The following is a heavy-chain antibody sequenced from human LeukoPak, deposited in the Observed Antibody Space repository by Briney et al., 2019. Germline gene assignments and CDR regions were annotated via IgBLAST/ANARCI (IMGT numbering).Heavy chain of an antibody. CDR2: IYYSGST. CDR1: GGSISSSSYY. J-gene: IGHJ4*02. Sequence: SETLSLTCTVSGGSISSSSYYWGWIRQPPGKGLEWIGSIYYSGSTYYNPSLKSRVTISVDTSKNQFSLKLSSVTAADTAVYYCARLGSQEYYGTQYYFDYWGQGTLVTVSS. V-gene: IGHV4-39*01. D-gene: IGHD3-10*01. CDR3: ARLGSQEYYGTQYYFDY.